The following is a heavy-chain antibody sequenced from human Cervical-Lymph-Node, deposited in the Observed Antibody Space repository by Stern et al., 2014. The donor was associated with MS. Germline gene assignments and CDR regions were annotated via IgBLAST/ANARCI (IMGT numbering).Heavy chain of an antibody. J-gene: IGHJ6*02. V-gene: IGHV4-31*03. Sequence: QVQLQESGPGLVRPSQTLSLTCTVSGVFIRRGGGYWTWIRPHPGKGLEWIGSIYYSGSTYYNPSLKGRLLISLDTSGNHFSLNLNSVTAADTAVYYCARDVYSDSRRGLDVWGQGTTVTVSS. D-gene: IGHD5-12*01. CDR1: GVFIRRGGGY. CDR2: IYYSGST. CDR3: ARDVYSDSRRGLDV.